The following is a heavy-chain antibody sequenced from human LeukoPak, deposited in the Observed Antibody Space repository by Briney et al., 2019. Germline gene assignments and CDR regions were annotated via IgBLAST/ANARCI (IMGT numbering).Heavy chain of an antibody. CDR2: IYYSGST. CDR1: GFTFDDYA. D-gene: IGHD3-3*01. Sequence: LRLSCAASGFTFDDYAMHWIRQPPGKGLEWIGYIYYSGSTNYNPSLKSRVTISVDTSKNQFSLKLSSVTAADTAVYYCARGAPWGYDFWSGYTNAFDIWGQGTMVTVSS. CDR3: ARGAPWGYDFWSGYTNAFDI. V-gene: IGHV4-59*01. J-gene: IGHJ3*02.